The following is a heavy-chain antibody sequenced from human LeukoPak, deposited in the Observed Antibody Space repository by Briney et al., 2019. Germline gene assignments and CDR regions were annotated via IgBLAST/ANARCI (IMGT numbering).Heavy chain of an antibody. CDR3: AIFMTTVYYGMDV. Sequence: GASVKVSCKASGGTFSSYAISWVRQAPGQGLEWMGGIIPIFGTANYAQKFQGRVTITADESTSTAYMGLSSLRSEDTAVYYCAIFMTTVYYGMDVWGQGTTVTVSS. D-gene: IGHD4-11*01. CDR1: GGTFSSYA. J-gene: IGHJ6*02. CDR2: IIPIFGTA. V-gene: IGHV1-69*13.